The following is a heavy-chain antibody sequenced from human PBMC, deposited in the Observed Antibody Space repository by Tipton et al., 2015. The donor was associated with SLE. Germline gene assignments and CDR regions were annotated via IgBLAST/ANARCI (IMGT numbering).Heavy chain of an antibody. Sequence: LRLSCAVYGGSFSGYYWSWIRQPPGKGLEWIGSIYYTGNTFYNPSLKSRVVLSIDTSKSHFSLEMKSVTAADTAVYYCASEYSSAVGMDVWGQGTTVIVSS. CDR2: IYYTGNT. D-gene: IGHD6-6*01. CDR1: GGSFSGYY. CDR3: ASEYSSAVGMDV. J-gene: IGHJ6*02. V-gene: IGHV4-34*01.